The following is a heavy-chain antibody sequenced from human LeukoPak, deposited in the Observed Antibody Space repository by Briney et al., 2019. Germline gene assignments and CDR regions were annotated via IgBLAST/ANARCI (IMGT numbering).Heavy chain of an antibody. CDR3: ARDPFGSGSYPDNWFDP. V-gene: IGHV1-2*06. J-gene: IGHJ5*02. CDR2: IIPKGGGT. CDR1: GYTSRGYF. D-gene: IGHD3-10*01. Sequence: GSLRVSCEASGYTSRGYFMPWVRQAPGQRLEWMGRIIPKGGGTNYAQPFQGRVTMTRDTSTSTAYMDLNRLRSDDTAVYCCARDPFGSGSYPDNWFDPWGQGTLVTVSS.